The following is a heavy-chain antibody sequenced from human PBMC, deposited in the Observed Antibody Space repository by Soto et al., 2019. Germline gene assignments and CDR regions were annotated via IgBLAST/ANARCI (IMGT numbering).Heavy chain of an antibody. Sequence: SETLSLTCTVSGGSISSYYWSWIRQPPGKGLEWIGYTYYIGSTNYNPSLKSRVTMSVDTSKNQFSLKLSSVTAADTAVYYCARSRYSSSWFADYWGQGTLVTVSS. CDR2: TYYIGST. V-gene: IGHV4-59*01. CDR3: ARSRYSSSWFADY. CDR1: GGSISSYY. D-gene: IGHD6-13*01. J-gene: IGHJ4*02.